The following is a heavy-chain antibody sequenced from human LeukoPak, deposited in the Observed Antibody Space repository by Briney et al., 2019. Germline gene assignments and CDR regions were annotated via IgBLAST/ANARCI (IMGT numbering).Heavy chain of an antibody. CDR3: ARSSGDY. Sequence: GGSLRLSCAASGFKFHDYGMNWVRQAPGKGLEWVAGISWDTYVTAYADSVKGRFTTSRDNAKNSLYLQMNTLRPEDTAFYFCARSSGDYWGQGTLVTVSS. V-gene: IGHV3-9*01. CDR2: ISWDTYVT. CDR1: GFKFHDYG. J-gene: IGHJ4*02.